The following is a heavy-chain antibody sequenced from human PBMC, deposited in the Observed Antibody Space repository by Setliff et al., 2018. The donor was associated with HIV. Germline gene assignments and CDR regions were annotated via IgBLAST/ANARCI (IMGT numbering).Heavy chain of an antibody. CDR3: AREGLWFGDRGYYMDV. V-gene: IGHV1-18*01. D-gene: IGHD3-10*01. CDR1: GYTFTSSG. J-gene: IGHJ6*03. CDR2: IGTYNGDT. Sequence: ASVKVSCKASGYTFTSSGITWVRQAPGQGLEWMGWIGTYNGDTNYAQKFQGRVTMTTDTSTSTAYMELRSLISDDPAVYYCAREGLWFGDRGYYMDVWGTGTAVTVSS.